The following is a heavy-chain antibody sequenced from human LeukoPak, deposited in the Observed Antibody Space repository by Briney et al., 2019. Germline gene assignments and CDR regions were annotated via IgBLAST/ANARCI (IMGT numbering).Heavy chain of an antibody. CDR2: ISSSGSTI. D-gene: IGHD4-11*01. CDR1: GFTFSNYW. V-gene: IGHV3-48*04. CDR3: ARALTTLDY. J-gene: IGHJ4*02. Sequence: GGSLRLSCAASGFTFSNYWMTWVRQAPGKGLEWVSYISSSGSTIYYADSVKGRFTISRDNAKNSLYLQMNSLRAEDTAVYYCARALTTLDYWGQGTLVTVSS.